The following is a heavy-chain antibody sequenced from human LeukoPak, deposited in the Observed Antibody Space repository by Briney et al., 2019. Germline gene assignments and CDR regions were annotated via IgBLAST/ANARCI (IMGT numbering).Heavy chain of an antibody. V-gene: IGHV4-31*03. J-gene: IGHJ4*02. D-gene: IGHD3-10*01. CDR3: ATTTIRGVVFDY. Sequence: SETLSLTCTVSGGSISSGGYYWSWIRQHPGKGLEWIGYIYYSGSTYYNPSLKSRVTISVDTSKNQFSLKLGSVTAADTAVYYCATTTIRGVVFDYWGQGTLVTVSS. CDR1: GGSISSGGYY. CDR2: IYYSGST.